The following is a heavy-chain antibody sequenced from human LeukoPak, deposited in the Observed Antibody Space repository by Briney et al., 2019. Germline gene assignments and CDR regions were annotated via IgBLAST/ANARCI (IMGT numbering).Heavy chain of an antibody. CDR1: GGSISSYL. D-gene: IGHD5/OR15-5a*01. V-gene: IGHV4-4*07. J-gene: IGHJ4*02. CDR3: ATEQVSASAWGFDY. CDR2: IHTSGTT. Sequence: SETLSLTCTVAGGSISSYLWSWIRQSAGKRLEWLGRIHTSGTTTYSPSLQTRLTMSVDTSKSQVSLRLTSVTAADTAVYYCATEQVSASAWGFDYWGQGSLVTVSS.